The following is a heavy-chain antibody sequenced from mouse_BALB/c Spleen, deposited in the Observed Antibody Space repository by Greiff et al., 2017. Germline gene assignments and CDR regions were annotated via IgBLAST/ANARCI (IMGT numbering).Heavy chain of an antibody. Sequence: DVMLVESGGGLVKPGGSLKLSCAASGFTFSDYYMYWVRQTPEKRLEWVATISDGGSYTYYPDSVKGRFTISRDNAKNNLYLQMSSLKSEDTAMYYCARDSRYYGRGGFDYWGQGTTLTVSS. CDR1: GFTFSDYY. V-gene: IGHV5-4*02. CDR2: ISDGGSYT. CDR3: ARDSRYYGRGGFDY. D-gene: IGHD1-1*01. J-gene: IGHJ2*01.